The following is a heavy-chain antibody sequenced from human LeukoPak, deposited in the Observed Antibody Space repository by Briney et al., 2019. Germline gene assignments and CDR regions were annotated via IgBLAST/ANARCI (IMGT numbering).Heavy chain of an antibody. V-gene: IGHV3-48*03. CDR2: ISSGGSTV. Sequence: HPGGPLRLSCAASGFTFSSYEMNWVRQAPGKGLEWVSYISSGGSTVHYADSVKGRFTISRDNAKNSLYLQMNSLRAEDTAVYYCARVIIVGATGIWGQGTMVTVSS. D-gene: IGHD1-26*01. CDR3: ARVIIVGATGI. J-gene: IGHJ3*02. CDR1: GFTFSSYE.